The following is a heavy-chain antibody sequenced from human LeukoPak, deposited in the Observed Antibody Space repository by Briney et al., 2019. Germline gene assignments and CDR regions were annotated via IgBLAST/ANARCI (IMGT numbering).Heavy chain of an antibody. D-gene: IGHD1-14*01. CDR1: GYTFTGYY. CDR2: INPNSGGT. Sequence: ASLKVSCKASGYTFTGYYMHCGPQAPGRGVEWMGWINPNSGGTNYAQKYHDRFTKTRDTSISTAYMELSRLRSDDTAVYYCASYNISYWGQGTLVTVSS. CDR3: ASYNISY. V-gene: IGHV1-2*02. J-gene: IGHJ4*02.